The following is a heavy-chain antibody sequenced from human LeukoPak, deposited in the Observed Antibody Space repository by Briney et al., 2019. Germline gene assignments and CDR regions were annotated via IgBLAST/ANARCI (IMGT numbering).Heavy chain of an antibody. J-gene: IGHJ5*02. Sequence: PSETLSLTCTVSGGSISSSSYYWGWIRQPPGKGLEWIGSIYYSGSTYYNPSLKSRVTISVDTSKNQFSLKLSSVTAADTAVYYCARDGPWYCSGGSCYTGFDPWGQGTLVTVSS. V-gene: IGHV4-39*07. CDR3: ARDGPWYCSGGSCYTGFDP. D-gene: IGHD2-15*01. CDR2: IYYSGST. CDR1: GGSISSSSYY.